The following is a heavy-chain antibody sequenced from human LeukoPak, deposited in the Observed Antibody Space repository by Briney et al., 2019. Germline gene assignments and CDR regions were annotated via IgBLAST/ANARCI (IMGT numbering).Heavy chain of an antibody. CDR2: INPNSGGT. D-gene: IGHD7-27*01. V-gene: IGHV1-2*02. CDR3: ARTRLTGDPYEAFDI. Sequence: ASVNVSCKASGYTFTGYYMHWVRQAPGQGLEWMGWINPNSGGTKYAQKFQGRVTMTRDTSITAAYMELTSLEFDDTAVYYCARTRLTGDPYEAFDIWGQGTMVTVSS. CDR1: GYTFTGYY. J-gene: IGHJ3*02.